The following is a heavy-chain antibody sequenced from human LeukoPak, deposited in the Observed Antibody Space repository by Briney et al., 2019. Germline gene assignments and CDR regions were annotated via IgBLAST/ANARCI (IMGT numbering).Heavy chain of an antibody. Sequence: GGSLRLSCAASGVTVSSNYMSWVRQAPGKGLEWVSVIYSGGSTYYADSVKGRFTISRDNSKNTLYLKMNSLRAEETAVYYCARASHYYDSSGYYLGSYHIHWGQGTLVTVSS. V-gene: IGHV3-66*01. CDR2: IYSGGST. CDR3: ARASHYYDSSGYYLGSYHIH. J-gene: IGHJ4*02. D-gene: IGHD3-22*01. CDR1: GVTVSSNY.